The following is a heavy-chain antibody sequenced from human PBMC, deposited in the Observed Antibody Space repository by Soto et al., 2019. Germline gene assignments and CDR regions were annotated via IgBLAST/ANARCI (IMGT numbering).Heavy chain of an antibody. CDR1: GYTFTSYD. D-gene: IGHD3-3*01. CDR2: MNPNSGNT. CDR3: AGVPRITLFGVVTSP. V-gene: IGHV1-8*01. Sequence: QVQLVQSGAEVKKPGASVKVSCKASGYTFTSYDINWVRQATGQGLEWMGWMNPNSGNTGYAQKFQGRVTMTRNTSXITGYMELSSLRSEDTAVYYCAGVPRITLFGVVTSPWGQGTLVTVSS. J-gene: IGHJ5*02.